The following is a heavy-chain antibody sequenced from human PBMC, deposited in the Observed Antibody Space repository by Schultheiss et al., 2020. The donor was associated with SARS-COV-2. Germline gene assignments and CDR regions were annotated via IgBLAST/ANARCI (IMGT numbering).Heavy chain of an antibody. Sequence: GGSLRLSCATSGITFSDVWMSWVRQAPGKGLEWLGRIKGKTEGSTTDYAVPVEGRFIISRDDSKNTLYLQMNSLRAEDTAVYYCAKPVVKAARPRDWFDPWGQGTLVTVSS. J-gene: IGHJ5*02. CDR2: IKGKTEGSTT. CDR1: GITFSDVW. D-gene: IGHD6-6*01. V-gene: IGHV3-15*01. CDR3: AKPVVKAARPRDWFDP.